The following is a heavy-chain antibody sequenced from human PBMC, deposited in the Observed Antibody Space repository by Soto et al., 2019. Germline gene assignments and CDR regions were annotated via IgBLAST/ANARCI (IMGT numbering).Heavy chain of an antibody. J-gene: IGHJ5*01. CDR1: GGSISSGGYC. Sequence: PSETLSLTCAVSGGSISSGGYCWSWIRQPPGKGLEWIGYIYHSGSTYYNPSLKSRVTISVDRSKNQFSLKLSSVTAADTAVYYCARELEPYDSSGYYSNWFDSWGQGTLVTVS. D-gene: IGHD3-22*01. CDR3: ARELEPYDSSGYYSNWFDS. CDR2: IYHSGST. V-gene: IGHV4-30-2*01.